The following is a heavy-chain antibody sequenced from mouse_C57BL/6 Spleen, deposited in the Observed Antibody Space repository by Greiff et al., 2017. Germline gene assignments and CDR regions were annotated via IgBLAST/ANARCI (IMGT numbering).Heavy chain of an antibody. CDR1: GYSITSGYY. V-gene: IGHV3-6*01. CDR2: ISYDGSN. CDR3: ARAGYDYDFAMDY. D-gene: IGHD2-4*01. Sequence: VQLQQSGPGLVKPSQSLSLTCSVTGYSITSGYYWNWIRQFPGNKLEWMGYISYDGSNNYNPSLKNRISITRDTSKNQFFLKLNSVTTEDTATYYCARAGYDYDFAMDYWGQGTSVTVSS. J-gene: IGHJ4*01.